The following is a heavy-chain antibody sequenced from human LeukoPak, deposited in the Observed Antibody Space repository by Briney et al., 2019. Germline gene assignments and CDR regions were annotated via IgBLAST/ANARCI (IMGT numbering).Heavy chain of an antibody. CDR1: GFTFSNYG. D-gene: IGHD6-13*01. V-gene: IGHV3-23*01. CDR3: ARDRQQLVGPFDF. J-gene: IGHJ4*02. Sequence: GGSLRLSCAASGFTFSNYGMSWVRQAPGKGLEWVSAISGSGVITDYADSVKGRFTISRDNSKNTLYLQMNSLRAEDTAVYYCARDRQQLVGPFDFWGQGTLVTVSS. CDR2: ISGSGVIT.